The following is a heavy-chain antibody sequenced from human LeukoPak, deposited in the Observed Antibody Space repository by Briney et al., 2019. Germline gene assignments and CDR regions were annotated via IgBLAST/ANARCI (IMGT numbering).Heavy chain of an antibody. Sequence: SQTLSLTCTVSGGSISSGGYYWSWIRQHPGKGLEWIGYIYYGGSTYYNPSLKSRVTISVDTSKNQFSLKLSSVTAADTAVYYCARTLVVVTATEGVNWFDPWGQGTLVTVSS. CDR3: ARTLVVVTATEGVNWFDP. V-gene: IGHV4-31*03. CDR2: IYYGGST. D-gene: IGHD2-21*02. J-gene: IGHJ5*02. CDR1: GGSISSGGYY.